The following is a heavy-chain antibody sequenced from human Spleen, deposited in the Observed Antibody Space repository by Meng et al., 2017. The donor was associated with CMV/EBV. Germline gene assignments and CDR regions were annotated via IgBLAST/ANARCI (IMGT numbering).Heavy chain of an antibody. V-gene: IGHV3-21*01. D-gene: IGHD2-8*01. J-gene: IGHJ4*02. Sequence: FSSYSMNWVRQAPGKVLEWVSSISSSSSYIYYADSVKGRFTISRDNAKNSLYLQMNNLRAEDTAMYYCARDVRGLDSMYTIAEGVDYWGQGTLVTVSS. CDR3: ARDVRGLDSMYTIAEGVDY. CDR2: ISSSSSYI. CDR1: FSSYS.